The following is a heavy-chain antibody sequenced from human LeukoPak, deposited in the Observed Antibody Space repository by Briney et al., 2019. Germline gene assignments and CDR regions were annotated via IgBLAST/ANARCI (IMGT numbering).Heavy chain of an antibody. CDR1: GFTFSSYA. Sequence: PGGSLRLSCAASGFTFSSYAMHWVRQAPGKGLEWVALISYDGSNKYYADSVKGRFTISRDDSKNTLSLQMNSLRVEDTAVYYCARDLAWGAFDYWGQGTLVTVSS. V-gene: IGHV3-30*04. CDR2: ISYDGSNK. D-gene: IGHD7-27*01. CDR3: ARDLAWGAFDY. J-gene: IGHJ4*02.